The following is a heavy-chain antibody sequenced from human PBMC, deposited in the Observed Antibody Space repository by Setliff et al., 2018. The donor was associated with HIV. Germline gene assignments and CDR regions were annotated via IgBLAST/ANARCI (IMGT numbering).Heavy chain of an antibody. J-gene: IGHJ6*03. CDR2: IFPGDSET. D-gene: IGHD3-9*01. CDR3: TRHPLRPGIAGYFYFVDV. Sequence: RGESLKISCKDSGYSFPNDWIGWVRQMPGKGLEWVAIIFPGDSETRYSPSFEGQVTISADRSINTVYLQWSSLRASDTAIYYCTRHPLRPGIAGYFYFVDVWGTGTTVTVSS. CDR1: GYSFPNDW. V-gene: IGHV5-51*01.